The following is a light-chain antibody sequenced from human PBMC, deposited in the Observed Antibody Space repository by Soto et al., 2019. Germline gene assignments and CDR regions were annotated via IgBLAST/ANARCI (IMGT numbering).Light chain of an antibody. V-gene: IGKV3D-15*01. J-gene: IGKJ4*01. CDR2: GAS. CDR3: QQYDSWPLT. Sequence: EIVLTQSPGTLSLSPGERATLSCRASQSVDSNLAWYQQKPGQAPRLLIYGASTRVTGIPDRFRGSGSGTEFTLTISSLQSEDFAVYYCQQYDSWPLTFGGGTKWIS. CDR1: QSVDSN.